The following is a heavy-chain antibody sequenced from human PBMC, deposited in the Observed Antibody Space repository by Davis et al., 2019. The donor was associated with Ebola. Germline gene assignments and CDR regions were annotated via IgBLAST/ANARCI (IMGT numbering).Heavy chain of an antibody. CDR3: AKDEVIIAAAVPLDY. Sequence: GESLKISCAAPGFVFSSYVMSWVRRAPGKGLEWVSTHGTSGDTYYADSVKGRFTISRDNSKNTLYLQMNGLRVEDTAIYYCAKDEVIIAAAVPLDYWGQGTLVTVSS. CDR1: GFVFSSYV. J-gene: IGHJ4*02. CDR2: HGTSGDT. D-gene: IGHD6-13*01. V-gene: IGHV3-23*01.